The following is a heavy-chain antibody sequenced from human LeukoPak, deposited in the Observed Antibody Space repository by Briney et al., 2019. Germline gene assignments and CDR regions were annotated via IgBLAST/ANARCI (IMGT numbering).Heavy chain of an antibody. CDR2: ISGGSSYT. D-gene: IGHD4-23*01. CDR1: GFTFSDYY. CDR3: ARVSLLDDGGLGDY. J-gene: IGHJ4*02. V-gene: IGHV3-11*06. Sequence: GGSLRLSCAASGFTFSDYYMTWFRQAPGKGLEWVSYISGGSSYTNFADSVKGRFTVSRDNAKNSLYLQMNSLRAEDTAVYYCARVSLLDDGGLGDYWGQGTLVTVSS.